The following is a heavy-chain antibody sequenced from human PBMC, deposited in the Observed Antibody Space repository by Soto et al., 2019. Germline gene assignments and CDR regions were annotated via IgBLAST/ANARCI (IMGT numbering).Heavy chain of an antibody. J-gene: IGHJ6*02. CDR2: INAGNGNT. Sequence: ASVKVSCKASGYTFTSYAMHCVRQAPGQRLEWMGWINAGNGNTKYSQKFQGRVTITRDTSASTAYMELSSLRSEDTAVYYCARVLLWFGELLTPYYYGMDAWDQGTTVTVSS. D-gene: IGHD3-10*01. V-gene: IGHV1-3*01. CDR1: GYTFTSYA. CDR3: ARVLLWFGELLTPYYYGMDA.